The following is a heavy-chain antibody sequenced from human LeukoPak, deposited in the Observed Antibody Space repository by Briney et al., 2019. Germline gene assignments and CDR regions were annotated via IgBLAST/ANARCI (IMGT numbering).Heavy chain of an antibody. Sequence: PSETLSLTCTVSGGSISGYYWSWIRQPPGKGLEWIGYIHYSGSTNYNPSLKSRVTISVDASKNQFSLKLTSVTAADTAVYYCARDRGRGYDLNELDYWGQGTLVTVSS. CDR1: GGSISGYY. CDR3: ARDRGRGYDLNELDY. V-gene: IGHV4-59*01. CDR2: IHYSGST. J-gene: IGHJ4*02. D-gene: IGHD5-12*01.